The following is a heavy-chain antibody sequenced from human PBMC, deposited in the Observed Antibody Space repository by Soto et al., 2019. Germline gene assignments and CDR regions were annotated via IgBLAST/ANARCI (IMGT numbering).Heavy chain of an antibody. CDR1: GFTFSSYA. D-gene: IGHD3-10*01. Sequence: GGSLRLSCAASGFTFSSYAMHWVRQAPGKGLEWVAVISYDGSNKYYADSVKGRFTISRDNSKNTLYLQMNSLRAEDTAVYYCARDRFALPRGGYYYGMDVWGQGTTVTVSS. J-gene: IGHJ6*02. CDR2: ISYDGSNK. CDR3: ARDRFALPRGGYYYGMDV. V-gene: IGHV3-30-3*01.